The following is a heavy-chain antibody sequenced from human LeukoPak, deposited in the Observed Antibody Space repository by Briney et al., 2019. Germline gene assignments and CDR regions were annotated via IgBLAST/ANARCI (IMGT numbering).Heavy chain of an antibody. D-gene: IGHD6-13*01. Sequence: SSETLSLTCTVSGDSISSSSYYWGWIRQPPGKGLEWIGSIYYSGSTYYNPSLKSRVTISVDTSKNQFSLKLSSVTAADTAVYYCATRWGIAAAFDYWGQGTLVTVSS. CDR1: GDSISSSSYY. V-gene: IGHV4-39*01. CDR2: IYYSGST. J-gene: IGHJ4*02. CDR3: ATRWGIAAAFDY.